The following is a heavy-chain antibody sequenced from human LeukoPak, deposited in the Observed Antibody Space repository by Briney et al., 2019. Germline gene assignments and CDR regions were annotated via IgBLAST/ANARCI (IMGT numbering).Heavy chain of an antibody. Sequence: SETLSLTCTVSGGSISSYYWSWIRQPPGKGLEWIGYIYYSGSTNYNPSLKSRVTISVDTSKNQFSLKLSSVTAADTAVYYCARRADSSSSEYDAFDIWGQGTMVTVSS. CDR1: GGSISSYY. J-gene: IGHJ3*02. D-gene: IGHD6-13*01. V-gene: IGHV4-59*01. CDR2: IYYSGST. CDR3: ARRADSSSSEYDAFDI.